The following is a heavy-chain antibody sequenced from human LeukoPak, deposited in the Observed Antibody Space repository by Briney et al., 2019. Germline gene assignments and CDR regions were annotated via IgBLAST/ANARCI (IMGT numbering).Heavy chain of an antibody. CDR1: GFSFSSYV. V-gene: IGHV3-30*02. CDR2: IRYDVSGTNE. J-gene: IGHJ4*02. Sequence: PGGSLRLSCAAPGFSFSSYVIHWVRQAPGKGLDWVAFIRYDVSGTNEQYADSVKGRFTISRDNSKNTVYLQMNSLRAEDTAVYYCANLDCGGTCYPPRWGQGTLVTVSS. CDR3: ANLDCGGTCYPPR. D-gene: IGHD2-21*01.